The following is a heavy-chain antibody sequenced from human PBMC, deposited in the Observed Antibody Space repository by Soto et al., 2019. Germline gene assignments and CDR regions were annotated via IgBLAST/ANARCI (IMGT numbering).Heavy chain of an antibody. J-gene: IGHJ4*02. CDR2: IGSNGYT. Sequence: EMQLLESGGELVQPGGSLRLSCAASGFTFRNYAMAWVRQAPGKGLEWVSGIGSNGYTFYAASMKGRITISRDNSENTLYLQMNSLGVEDTALYYCAKDLQDDSAWTFDSWGQGTLVTVSS. D-gene: IGHD1-26*01. CDR3: AKDLQDDSAWTFDS. CDR1: GFTFRNYA. V-gene: IGHV3-23*01.